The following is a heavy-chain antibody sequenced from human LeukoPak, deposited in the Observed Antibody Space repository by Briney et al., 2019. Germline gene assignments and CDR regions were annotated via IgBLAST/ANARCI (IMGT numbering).Heavy chain of an antibody. CDR2: INHDGSEK. V-gene: IGHV3-7*01. D-gene: IGHD2-2*01. CDR3: ARDGTTCHACAFDV. Sequence: GGSLRLSCAVSGFTFSSYGMHWVRQPPRKGLEWVANINHDGSEKHYVDSVKGRFTISRDNAKNSLYLQMNSLRAEDTAVYFCARDGTTCHACAFDVWGQGTMVTVSS. J-gene: IGHJ3*01. CDR1: GFTFSSYG.